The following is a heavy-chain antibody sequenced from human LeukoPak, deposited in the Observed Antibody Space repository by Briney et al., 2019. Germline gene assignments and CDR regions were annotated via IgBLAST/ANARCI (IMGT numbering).Heavy chain of an antibody. CDR2: IIPIFGTA. CDR1: GGTFSSYA. J-gene: IGHJ3*02. D-gene: IGHD2-21*02. Sequence: SVKVSCKASGGTFSSYAISWVRQAPGQGLEWMGRIIPIFGTANYAQKFQGRVTITADKSTSTAYMELSSLRSEDTAVYYCARDAPLAYCGVDCYEAFDMWGQGTMVTVSS. CDR3: ARDAPLAYCGVDCYEAFDM. V-gene: IGHV1-69*06.